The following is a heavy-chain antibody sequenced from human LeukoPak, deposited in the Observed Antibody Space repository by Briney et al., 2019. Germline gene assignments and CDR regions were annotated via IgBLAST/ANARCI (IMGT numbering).Heavy chain of an antibody. CDR1: GGSFSGYY. Sequence: SETLSLTCAVYGGSFSGYYWSWIRQPPGKGLEWIGEINHSGSTNYNPSLKRRVTISVDTSKNQFSLKPSSVTAADTAVYYCAREYSSSDDWGKGTLVTVSS. D-gene: IGHD6-6*01. CDR2: INHSGST. CDR3: AREYSSSDD. J-gene: IGHJ4*02. V-gene: IGHV4-34*01.